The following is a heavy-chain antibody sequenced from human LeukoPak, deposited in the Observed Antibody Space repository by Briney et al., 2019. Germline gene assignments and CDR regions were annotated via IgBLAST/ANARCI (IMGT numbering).Heavy chain of an antibody. J-gene: IGHJ4*02. Sequence: SQTLSLTCALSGDSLSSNSAAWHWIRQSPSRGLEWLERTYYRSKLYNDYAVSVKSRITINPDTSKNQFSLQLNSATPEDTAVYYCAREVAGLSDYWGQGTLVTVSS. CDR1: GDSLSSNSAA. CDR3: AREVAGLSDY. D-gene: IGHD5-12*01. V-gene: IGHV6-1*01. CDR2: TYYRSKLYN.